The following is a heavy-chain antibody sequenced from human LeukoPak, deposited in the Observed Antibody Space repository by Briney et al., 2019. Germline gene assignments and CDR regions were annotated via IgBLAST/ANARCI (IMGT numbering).Heavy chain of an antibody. CDR2: IYYSGST. Sequence: PSETLSLTCTVSGGSISSSSYYWGWIRQPPGKGLEWFGSIYYSGSTYYNPSLKSRVTISVDTSKNQFSLKLSSVTAADPAVYYCARGSNDAFDIWGQGTMVTVSS. V-gene: IGHV4-39*01. CDR3: ARGSNDAFDI. CDR1: GGSISSSSYY. J-gene: IGHJ3*02. D-gene: IGHD2/OR15-2a*01.